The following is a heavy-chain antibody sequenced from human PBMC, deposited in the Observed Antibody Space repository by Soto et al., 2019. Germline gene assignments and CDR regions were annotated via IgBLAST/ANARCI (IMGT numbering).Heavy chain of an antibody. J-gene: IGHJ6*02. Sequence: QVQLQESGPGLVKPSQTLSLTCTVSGGSISSGDYYWSWIRQPPGKGLEWIGYIYYSGSTYYNPSLKSRVTISVDTSKNQFSLKLSSVTAADTAVYYCAREVGCSGGSCYSVDYGMDVWGQGTTVTVSS. D-gene: IGHD2-15*01. V-gene: IGHV4-30-4*01. CDR1: GGSISSGDYY. CDR2: IYYSGST. CDR3: AREVGCSGGSCYSVDYGMDV.